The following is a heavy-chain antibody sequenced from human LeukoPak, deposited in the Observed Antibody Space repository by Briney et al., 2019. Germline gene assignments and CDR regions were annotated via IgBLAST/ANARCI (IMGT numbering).Heavy chain of an antibody. J-gene: IGHJ5*02. Sequence: SETLSLTCTVSGYSIRSGLYWGWIRQPPGKGLEWIGNIYHSGITYYTPSLKSRVTISVDTSKNQFYLKLNSVTAADTAVYFCARAYSSSWYFNWFDPWGQGTLVTVSS. V-gene: IGHV4-38-2*02. CDR3: ARAYSSSWYFNWFDP. CDR2: IYHSGIT. CDR1: GYSIRSGLY. D-gene: IGHD6-13*01.